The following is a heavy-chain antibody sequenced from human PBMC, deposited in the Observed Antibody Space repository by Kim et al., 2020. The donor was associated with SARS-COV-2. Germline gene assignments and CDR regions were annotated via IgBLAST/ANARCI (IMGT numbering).Heavy chain of an antibody. CDR1: GGSFSGYY. Sequence: SETLSLTCAVYGGSFSGYYWSWIRQPPGKGLEWIGEINHSGSTNYNPSLKSRVTISVDTSKNQFSLKLSSVTAADTAVYYCARDDSSSWYYYWGQGTLVTVSS. V-gene: IGHV4-34*01. CDR2: INHSGST. CDR3: ARDDSSSWYYY. D-gene: IGHD6-13*01. J-gene: IGHJ4*02.